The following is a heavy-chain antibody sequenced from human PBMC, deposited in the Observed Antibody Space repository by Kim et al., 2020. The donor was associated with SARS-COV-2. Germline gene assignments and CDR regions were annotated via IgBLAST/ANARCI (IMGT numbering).Heavy chain of an antibody. D-gene: IGHD3-3*01. CDR1: GFTFVTFA. J-gene: IGHJ4*02. CDR2: IGGGGGGTP. V-gene: IGHV3-23*01. Sequence: GGSLRLSCAASGFTFVTFAMSWVRQSPGRGLEWVAGIGGGGGGTPDYADSVKGRFTISRDNSKSTVYLQMDSLRVDDTAVYYCAKRAFGAVTIFDYWGQGALVTVSS. CDR3: AKRAFGAVTIFDY.